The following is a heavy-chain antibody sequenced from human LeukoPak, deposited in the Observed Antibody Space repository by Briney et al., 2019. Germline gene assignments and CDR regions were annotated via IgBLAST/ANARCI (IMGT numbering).Heavy chain of an antibody. D-gene: IGHD2-2*01. Sequence: GGSLRLSCAASGLTFSSYAMSWVRQAPAKGLEWVAAISGSGGSTYYADSVTGGFTISRDNSKKTLHLQRNSLRAEETAGYYFAAGPCSSSSCYAAEGYWGQGTLVTVST. CDR2: ISGSGGST. CDR1: GLTFSSYA. V-gene: IGHV3-23*01. CDR3: AAGPCSSSSCYAAEGY. J-gene: IGHJ4*02.